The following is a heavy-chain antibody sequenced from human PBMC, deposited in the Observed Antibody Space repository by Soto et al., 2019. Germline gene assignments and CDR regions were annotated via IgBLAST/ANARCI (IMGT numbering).Heavy chain of an antibody. Sequence: QVQLQESGPGLVKPSQTLSLTCTVSGGSISSGGYYWGWIRQHPGKGLEWIAYIYYSGSTYYNPSLKSRVTISVDTSKNQFSLKLSSVTAADTAVYYCARVARRYYDSSGQIDYWGQGTLVTVSS. CDR3: ARVARRYYDSSGQIDY. J-gene: IGHJ4*02. CDR2: IYYSGST. D-gene: IGHD3-22*01. V-gene: IGHV4-31*03. CDR1: GGSISSGGYY.